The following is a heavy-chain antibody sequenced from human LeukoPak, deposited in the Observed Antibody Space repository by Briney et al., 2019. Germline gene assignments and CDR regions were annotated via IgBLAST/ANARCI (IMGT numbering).Heavy chain of an antibody. V-gene: IGHV1-8*01. Sequence: XXXGQGLEXXXWMNPNSGATGYAQKFQGRVTMTRNTSIGTAYMELSSLTSEDTAVYYCARDYGGNSGWFDPWGQGTLVTVSS. CDR3: ARDYGGNSGWFDP. D-gene: IGHD4-23*01. J-gene: IGHJ5*02. CDR2: MNPNSGAT.